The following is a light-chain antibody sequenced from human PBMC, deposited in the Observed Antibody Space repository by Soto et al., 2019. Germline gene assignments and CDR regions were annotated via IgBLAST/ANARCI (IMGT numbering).Light chain of an antibody. CDR3: MQALQTPFT. CDR2: LGS. J-gene: IGKJ3*01. V-gene: IGKV2-28*01. Sequence: DIVMTQSPLSLPVTPGEPASISCRSSQSLLHSNGYNYLDWYLQKPGQSPQVLIYLGSNRASGVPDRFSGSGSGTDFTLKISRVEAEDVGVYYGMQALQTPFTFGPGTKVDIK. CDR1: QSLLHSNGYNY.